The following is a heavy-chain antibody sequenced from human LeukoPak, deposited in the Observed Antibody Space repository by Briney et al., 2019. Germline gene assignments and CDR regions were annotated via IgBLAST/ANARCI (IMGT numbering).Heavy chain of an antibody. CDR1: GGTFSSYA. CDR3: AGDRGDNWFDP. V-gene: IGHV1-69*13. J-gene: IGHJ5*02. D-gene: IGHD7-27*01. Sequence: GASVKVSCKASGGTFSSYAISWVRQAPGQGLEWMGGIIPIFGTANYAQKFRGRVTITADESTSTAYMELSSLRSEDTAVYYCAGDRGDNWFDPWGQGTLVTVSS. CDR2: IIPIFGTA.